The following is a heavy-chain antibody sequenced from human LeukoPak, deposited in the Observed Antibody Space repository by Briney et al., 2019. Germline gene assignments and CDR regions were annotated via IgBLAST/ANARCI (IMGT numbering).Heavy chain of an antibody. J-gene: IGHJ4*02. CDR3: ARDQLAGATPWY. D-gene: IGHD1-26*01. CDR1: GFTLSSYW. V-gene: IGHV3-30-3*01. CDR2: ISYDGSNK. Sequence: GGSLRLSCAASGFTLSSYWMHWVRQAPGKGLEWVAVISYDGSNKYYADSVKGRFTISRDNSKNTLYLQMNSLRAEDTAVYYCARDQLAGATPWYWGQGTLVTVSS.